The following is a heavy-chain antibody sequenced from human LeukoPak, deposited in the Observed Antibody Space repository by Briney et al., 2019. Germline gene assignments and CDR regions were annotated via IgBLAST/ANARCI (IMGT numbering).Heavy chain of an antibody. CDR1: GFTVSSNY. CDR2: IYSGGST. CDR3: ARDPDYYDSSGFEH. V-gene: IGHV3-66*01. J-gene: IGHJ1*01. D-gene: IGHD3-22*01. Sequence: TGGSLRLSCAASGFTVSSNYMSWVRQAPGKGLEWVSVIYSGGSTYYADSVKGRFTISRDNSKNTQYLQMNSLRAEDTAVYYCARDPDYYDSSGFEHWGQGTLVTVSS.